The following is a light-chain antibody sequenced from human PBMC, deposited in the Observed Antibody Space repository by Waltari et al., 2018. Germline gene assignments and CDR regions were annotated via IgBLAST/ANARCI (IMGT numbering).Light chain of an antibody. CDR1: QSVSSF. CDR3: QLRSNWPSLT. Sequence: DIVLTQSPATLSLSPGERATLSRRASQSVSSFLAWYQHKPGQAPRLLIYDASNRATGIPARFSGSGSGTDFTLTISSLEPEDFAVYYCQLRSNWPSLTFVPGTKVDIK. J-gene: IGKJ3*01. CDR2: DAS. V-gene: IGKV3-11*01.